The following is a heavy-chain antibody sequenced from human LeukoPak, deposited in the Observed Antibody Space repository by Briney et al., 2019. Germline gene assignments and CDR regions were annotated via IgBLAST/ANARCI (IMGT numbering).Heavy chain of an antibody. V-gene: IGHV1-2*02. D-gene: IGHD1-1*01. Sequence: ASVKVSCKASGHTFTTYYIHWVRQAPGQGLEWMGWIHPGTGDTNYAQKFQDRVTVTPDTSIATAYMDLIRLTSDDTAVYYCASYASGYNWLRVWGQGTLVTVSS. CDR3: ASYASGYNWLRV. CDR2: IHPGTGDT. CDR1: GHTFTTYY. J-gene: IGHJ4*02.